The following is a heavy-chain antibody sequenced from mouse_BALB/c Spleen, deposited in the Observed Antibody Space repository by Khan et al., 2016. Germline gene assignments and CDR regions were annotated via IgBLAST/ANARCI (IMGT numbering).Heavy chain of an antibody. Sequence: VQLQQPGPELVKPGASVKVSCKASGYAFTSYNMYWVKQSHGKSLEWIGYIDPYNGGTNYNQKFKGKATLTVDKSSSTAFMHLNSLTSEDSAVSYCASDLLWYAMDYWGQGTSVTVSS. CDR2: IDPYNGGT. V-gene: IGHV1S135*01. CDR3: ASDLLWYAMDY. J-gene: IGHJ4*01. CDR1: GYAFTSYN. D-gene: IGHD2-1*01.